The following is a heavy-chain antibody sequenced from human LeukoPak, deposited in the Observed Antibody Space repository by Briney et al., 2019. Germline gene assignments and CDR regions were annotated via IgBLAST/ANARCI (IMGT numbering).Heavy chain of an antibody. J-gene: IGHJ5*02. CDR1: GYTFTSYD. CDR2: MNPNSGNT. D-gene: IGHD6-13*01. CDR3: ARAGPTQQLLPRPYWFDP. Sequence: ASVKVSCKASGYTFTSYDINWVRQATGQGLEWMGWMNPNSGNTGYAQKFQGRVTMTRNTSISTAYMELSSLRSEDTAVYYCARAGPTQQLLPRPYWFDPWGQGTLVTVSS. V-gene: IGHV1-8*01.